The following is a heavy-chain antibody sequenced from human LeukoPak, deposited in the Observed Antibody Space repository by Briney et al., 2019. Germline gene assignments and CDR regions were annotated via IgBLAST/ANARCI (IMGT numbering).Heavy chain of an antibody. CDR3: PKGRSGTWHTQPYDY. CDR2: ISGSGGST. D-gene: IGHD2-2*02. J-gene: IGHJ4*02. CDR1: GLTVNINC. V-gene: IGHV3-23*01. Sequence: YPGGSLRLSCAASGLTVNINCMSWVRQAPGKGLEWVSGISGSGGSTYYADSVKGRFTISRDNSKNTVSLQMNSLRAEDTAVYYCPKGRSGTWHTQPYDYWGQGILVTVSS.